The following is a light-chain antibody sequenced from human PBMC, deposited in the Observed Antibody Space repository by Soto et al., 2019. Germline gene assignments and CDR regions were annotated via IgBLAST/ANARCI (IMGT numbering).Light chain of an antibody. CDR3: QQYNSYSCT. CDR1: QSISSW. CDR2: DAS. V-gene: IGKV1-5*01. Sequence: DIPMTQSPSTLSASVGDRVTITCRASQSISSWLAWYQQKPGKAPKLLIYDASSLESGVPSRLSGSGSGTEFTLTISSLQPDDFATYYCQQYNSYSCTFGQGTKVEIK. J-gene: IGKJ1*01.